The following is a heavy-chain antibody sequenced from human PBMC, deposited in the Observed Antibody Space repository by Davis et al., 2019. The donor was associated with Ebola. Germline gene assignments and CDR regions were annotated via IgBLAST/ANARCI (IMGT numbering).Heavy chain of an antibody. CDR1: GGSISSGGYY. D-gene: IGHD2-8*02. V-gene: IGHV4-31*03. CDR3: ARPGGVGGAFDI. CDR2: IYYSGST. Sequence: PSETLSLTCTVSGGSISSGGYYWSWIRQHPGKGLEWIGYIYYSGSTYYNPSLKSRVTISVDTSKNQFSLKLSSVTAADTAAYYCARPGGVGGAFDIWGQGTMVTVSS. J-gene: IGHJ3*02.